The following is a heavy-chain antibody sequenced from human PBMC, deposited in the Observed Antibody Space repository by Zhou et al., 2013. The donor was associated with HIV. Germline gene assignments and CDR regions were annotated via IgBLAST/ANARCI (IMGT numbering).Heavy chain of an antibody. CDR1: GFTFIGYH. Sequence: VQLVQSGAEVKKPGASVKVSCKVSGFTFIGYHMHWVRQAPGQGLEWMGWINPNSGGTHYAQKFQGRVTMTRDTSINTAYMELSSLKSDDTAVYYCARDWGGTLVVYLLDSWGQGTLVTVSS. V-gene: IGHV1-2*02. D-gene: IGHD2-8*02. CDR3: ARDWGGTLVVYLLDS. J-gene: IGHJ4*02. CDR2: INPNSGGT.